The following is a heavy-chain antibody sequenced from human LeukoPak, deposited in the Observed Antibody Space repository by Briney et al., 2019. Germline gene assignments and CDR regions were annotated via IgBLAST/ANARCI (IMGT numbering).Heavy chain of an antibody. CDR1: GFTFSSYA. CDR2: ISGSGDKT. Sequence: GGSLRLSCAASGFTFSSYAMSWVCQAPGKGLEWVSLISGSGDKTYYADSVKGRFTISRDNSKNTLYLQVNSLRADDTAVYYCAKDDPNDYKPWIYWGQGTLVIVSS. CDR3: AKDDPNDYKPWIY. V-gene: IGHV3-23*01. D-gene: IGHD4-11*01. J-gene: IGHJ4*02.